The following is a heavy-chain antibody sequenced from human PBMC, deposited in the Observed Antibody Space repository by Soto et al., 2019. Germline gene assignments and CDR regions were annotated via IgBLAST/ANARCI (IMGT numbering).Heavy chain of an antibody. V-gene: IGHV3-9*01. J-gene: IGHJ4*02. D-gene: IGHD3-16*01. Sequence: GGSLRLSCAASGFTFDDYAMHWVRQAPGKGLEWVSGISWNTITIAYADSVKGRFTISRDDAKNSLYLQMNSLRAEDTALYYCAKDIEGDLNYFDYWGQGTLVTVSS. CDR2: ISWNTITI. CDR3: AKDIEGDLNYFDY. CDR1: GFTFDDYA.